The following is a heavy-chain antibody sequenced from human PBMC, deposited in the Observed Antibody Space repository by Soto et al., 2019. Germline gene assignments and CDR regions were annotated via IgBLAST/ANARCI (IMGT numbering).Heavy chain of an antibody. V-gene: IGHV3-74*01. CDR1: GFTFSSNW. D-gene: IGHD6-19*01. J-gene: IGHJ4*02. Sequence: EVQLVESGGGLVQPGGSPRLSCAGSGFTFSSNWMHWVRQAPGKGLVWVSRINSDGSSATYADSVMGRFTISRDNAKNTLYVQMNSLRAEDTAVYFCARGPTGWYGFDYWGRGTLVTVSS. CDR2: INSDGSSA. CDR3: ARGPTGWYGFDY.